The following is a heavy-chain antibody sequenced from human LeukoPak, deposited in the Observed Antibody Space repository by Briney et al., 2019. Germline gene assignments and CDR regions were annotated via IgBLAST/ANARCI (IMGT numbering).Heavy chain of an antibody. J-gene: IGHJ4*02. D-gene: IGHD2-15*01. CDR2: INHSGST. V-gene: IGHV4-34*01. CDR3: ARATTNCSGGSCYPTLDY. Sequence: PSETLSLTCAVYGGSLSGYYWSWIRQPPGKGLEWIGEINHSGSTNYNPSLKSRVTISVDTSKNQFSLKLSSVTAADTAVYYCARATTNCSGGSCYPTLDYWGQGTLVTVSS. CDR1: GGSLSGYY.